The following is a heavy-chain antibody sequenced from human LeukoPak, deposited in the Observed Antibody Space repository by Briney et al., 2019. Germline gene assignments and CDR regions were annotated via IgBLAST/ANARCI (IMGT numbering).Heavy chain of an antibody. D-gene: IGHD2-2*02. CDR1: GYTFTNYD. V-gene: IGHV1-8*03. CDR2: INPKSGRT. Sequence: ASVKVSCKTSGYTFTNYDINWVRQATGQGLEWMGWINPKSGRTGYAQKFQGRVTITRNTSISTAYMELSSLRSEDTAVYYCATGRYCSSTSCYTEDAFDIWGQGTMVTVSS. CDR3: ATGRYCSSTSCYTEDAFDI. J-gene: IGHJ3*02.